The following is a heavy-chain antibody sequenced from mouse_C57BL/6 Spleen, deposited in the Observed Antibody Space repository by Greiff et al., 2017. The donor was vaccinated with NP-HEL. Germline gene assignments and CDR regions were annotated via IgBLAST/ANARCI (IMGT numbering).Heavy chain of an antibody. CDR2: IHPNSGST. CDR1: GYTFTSYW. D-gene: IGHD1-1*01. J-gene: IGHJ2*01. CDR3: ARGEAITTVVAPDY. V-gene: IGHV1-64*01. Sequence: VQLQQPGAELVKPGASVKLSCKASGYTFTSYWMHWVKQRPGQGLEWIGMIHPNSGSTNYNEKFKSKATLTVDKSSSTAYMQLSSLTSEDSAVYYCARGEAITTVVAPDYWGQGTTLTVSS.